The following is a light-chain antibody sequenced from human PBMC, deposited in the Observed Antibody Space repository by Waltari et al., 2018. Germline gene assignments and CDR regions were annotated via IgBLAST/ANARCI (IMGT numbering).Light chain of an antibody. Sequence: QSAPSQPASVSGSPGQSITISCTGAISEIGSYEYVSWYQQHPGRVPRLIIFDVTKRPSGVSSRFSGSKSANTASLTISGLQAEDEADYYCGSYTAGSALYVLGTGT. CDR2: DVT. CDR1: ISEIGSYEY. J-gene: IGLJ1*01. CDR3: GSYTAGSALYV. V-gene: IGLV2-14*03.